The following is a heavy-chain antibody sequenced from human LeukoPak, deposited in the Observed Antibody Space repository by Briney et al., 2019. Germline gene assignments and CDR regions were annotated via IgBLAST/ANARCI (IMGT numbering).Heavy chain of an antibody. V-gene: IGHV3-11*06. D-gene: IGHD6-19*01. CDR3: ARDLAVAGY. CDR2: ISSSSSYT. Sequence: PGGSLRLSCAASGFTFSDYYMSWIRQAPGKGLEWVSYISSSSSYTNYADSVKGRFTISRDNAKNSLYLQMNSLRDEDTAVYYCARDLAVAGYWGQGTLVTVSS. CDR1: GFTFSDYY. J-gene: IGHJ4*02.